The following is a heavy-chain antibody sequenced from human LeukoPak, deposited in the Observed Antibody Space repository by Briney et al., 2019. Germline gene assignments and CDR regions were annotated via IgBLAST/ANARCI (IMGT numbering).Heavy chain of an antibody. Sequence: ASVKVSCKASGYTFTNYYMHWVRQAPGEGLEWMGIINPTGGSTSYAQKFHGRVTMTRDTSTSTVYMELSSLRSEDTAVYYCARDHYHKVHSVMVTAPDYWGQGTLVIVSS. V-gene: IGHV1-46*01. D-gene: IGHD2-21*02. CDR1: GYTFTNYY. J-gene: IGHJ4*02. CDR2: INPTGGST. CDR3: ARDHYHKVHSVMVTAPDY.